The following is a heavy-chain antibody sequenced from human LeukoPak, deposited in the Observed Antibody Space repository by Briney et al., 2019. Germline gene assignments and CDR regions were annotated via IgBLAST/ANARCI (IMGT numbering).Heavy chain of an antibody. CDR3: ARIAAATPPNSGRPTTRDDAFDI. CDR2: ISAYNGNT. Sequence: GASVKVSCKASGYTFTSYGISWVRQAPGQGLEWMGWISAYNGNTNYAQKLQGRVTMTTDTSTSTAYMELSRLRSDDTAVYYCARIAAATPPNSGRPTTRDDAFDIWGQGTMVTVSS. V-gene: IGHV1-18*01. D-gene: IGHD6-13*01. CDR1: GYTFTSYG. J-gene: IGHJ3*02.